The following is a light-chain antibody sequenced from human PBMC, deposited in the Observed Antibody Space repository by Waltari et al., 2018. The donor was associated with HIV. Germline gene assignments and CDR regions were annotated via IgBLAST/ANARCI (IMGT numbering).Light chain of an antibody. CDR3: QVWDSSSDHWV. CDR2: DDI. CDR1: NIGTKS. V-gene: IGLV3-21*02. Sequence: SYVLTQPPSVSVAPGQTAKITCAGHNIGTKSVPWYQQTPGQAPVLVVYDDIDRPSGIPERFSGSNSGNTATLTISRVEAGDEADYYCQVWDSSSDHWVFGGGTKLTVL. J-gene: IGLJ3*02.